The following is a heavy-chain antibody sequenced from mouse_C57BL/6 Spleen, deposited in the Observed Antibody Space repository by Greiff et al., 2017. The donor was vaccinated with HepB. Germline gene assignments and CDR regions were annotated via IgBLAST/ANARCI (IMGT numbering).Heavy chain of an antibody. CDR3: ARDDYYGSSYDYFDY. J-gene: IGHJ2*01. V-gene: IGHV1-81*01. CDR1: GYTFTSYG. D-gene: IGHD1-1*01. Sequence: VQLQHSGAELARPGASVKLSCKASGYTFTSYGISWVKQRTGQGLEWIGEIYPRSGNTYYNEKFKGKATLTADKSSSTAYMELRSLTSEDSAVYFCARDDYYGSSYDYFDYWGQGTTLTVSS. CDR2: IYPRSGNT.